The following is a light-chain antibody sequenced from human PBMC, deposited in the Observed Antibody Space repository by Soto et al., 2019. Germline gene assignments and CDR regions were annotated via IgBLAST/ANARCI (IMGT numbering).Light chain of an antibody. CDR1: QGIRDE. V-gene: IGKV1-6*01. J-gene: IGKJ1*01. CDR2: AAS. Sequence: SPSSLSASVGDRVTIACRASQGIRDELGWYQQKAGKAPNLLISAASRLQSGVPSRFSGRGSGTDFTLTISSLQPEDFATYYCLQDYDYPRTFGQGTKVDIK. CDR3: LQDYDYPRT.